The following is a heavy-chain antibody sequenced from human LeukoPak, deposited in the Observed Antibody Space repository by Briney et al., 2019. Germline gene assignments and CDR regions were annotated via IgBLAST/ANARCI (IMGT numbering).Heavy chain of an antibody. CDR1: GFTFSSSA. Sequence: PGGSLRLSCAASGFTFSSSAMSWVRQAPGKGLEWVSAISNNGGYTYYADSVQGRFTISRDNAKNSLYLQMNSLRAEDTAVYYCAREDTRITMVRGVYGDNWFDPWGQGTLVTVSS. CDR2: ISNNGGYT. D-gene: IGHD3-10*01. V-gene: IGHV3-23*01. CDR3: AREDTRITMVRGVYGDNWFDP. J-gene: IGHJ5*02.